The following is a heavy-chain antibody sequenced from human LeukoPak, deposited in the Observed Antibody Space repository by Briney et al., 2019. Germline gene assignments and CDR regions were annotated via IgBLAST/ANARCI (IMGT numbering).Heavy chain of an antibody. V-gene: IGHV4-34*01. CDR1: GGSFSGYY. CDR2: INHSGST. CDR3: ARRRYFDY. J-gene: IGHJ4*02. Sequence: SETLSLTCAVYGGSFSGYYWSWIRQPPGKGLEWIGQINHSGSTNYNPSLKSRVTISVDTSRNQFSLKLSSVTAADTAVYYCARRRYFDYWGQGTLVTVSS.